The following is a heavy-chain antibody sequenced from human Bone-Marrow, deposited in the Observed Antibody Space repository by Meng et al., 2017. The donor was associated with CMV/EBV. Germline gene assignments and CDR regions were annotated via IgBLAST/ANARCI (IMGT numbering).Heavy chain of an antibody. J-gene: IGHJ4*02. D-gene: IGHD3-3*01. V-gene: IGHV3-21*01. CDR1: GFTFSSYS. CDR2: ISSSSSYI. Sequence: GGSLRLSCAASGFTFSSYSMNWVRQAPGKGLEWVSSISSSSSYIYYADSVKGRFTISRDNSKNTLYLQMNSLRAEDTAVYYCAKGGWLAYYDFWSGYPNFDYWGQGTLVTFSS. CDR3: AKGGWLAYYDFWSGYPNFDY.